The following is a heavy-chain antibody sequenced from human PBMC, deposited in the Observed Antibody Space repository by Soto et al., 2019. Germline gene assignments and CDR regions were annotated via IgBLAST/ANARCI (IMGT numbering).Heavy chain of an antibody. D-gene: IGHD2-15*01. V-gene: IGHV1-46*03. CDR1: GYTFTSYY. CDR3: ALPGLTTVVVAATPGIGDAFDI. Sequence: ASVKVSCKASGYTFTSYYMHWVRQAPGQGLEWMGIINPSGGSTSYAQKFQGRVTMTRDTSTSTVYMELSSLRSEDTAVYYCALPGLTTVVVAATPGIGDAFDIWGQGTMVTVSS. J-gene: IGHJ3*02. CDR2: INPSGGST.